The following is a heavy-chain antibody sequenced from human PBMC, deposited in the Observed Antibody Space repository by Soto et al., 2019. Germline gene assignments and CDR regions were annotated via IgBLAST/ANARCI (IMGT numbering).Heavy chain of an antibody. J-gene: IGHJ4*02. CDR1: GGSISSSSYY. Sequence: SETLSLTCTVSGGSISSSSYYWGWIRQPPGKGLEWIGSIYYSGSTYYNPSLKSRVTISVDTSKNQFSLKLSSVTAADTAVYYCARQRNEYDFWSGPRVRHFDNCGQGTLVTVSS. V-gene: IGHV4-39*01. CDR2: IYYSGST. D-gene: IGHD3-3*01. CDR3: ARQRNEYDFWSGPRVRHFDN.